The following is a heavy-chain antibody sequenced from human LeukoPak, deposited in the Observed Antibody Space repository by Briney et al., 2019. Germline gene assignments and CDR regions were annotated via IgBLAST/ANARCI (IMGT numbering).Heavy chain of an antibody. CDR3: ARDWRIAVVDY. J-gene: IGHJ4*02. CDR1: GFTFSNYA. D-gene: IGHD6-19*01. Sequence: PGGSLRLSCAASGFTFSNYAMHWVRQAPGKGLEWVAVISYDGSNKYYTDSVKGRFTISRDNSKNTLYLQMNSLRTEDTAVYYCARDWRIAVVDYWGQGTLVTVSS. CDR2: ISYDGSNK. V-gene: IGHV3-30*10.